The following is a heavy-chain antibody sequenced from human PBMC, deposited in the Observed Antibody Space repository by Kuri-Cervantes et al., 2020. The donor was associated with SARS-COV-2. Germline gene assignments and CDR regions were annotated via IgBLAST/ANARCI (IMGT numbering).Heavy chain of an antibody. CDR3: ARVSWGEWELRGHDAFDI. Sequence: ESLKISCAASGFTFSSYAMSWIRQPPGKGLEWIGYIYYSGSTNYNPSLKSRVTISVDTSKNQFSLKLSSVTAADTAVYYCARVSWGEWELRGHDAFDIWGQGTMVTVSS. D-gene: IGHD1-26*01. J-gene: IGHJ3*02. V-gene: IGHV4-59*01. CDR1: GFTFSSYA. CDR2: IYYSGST.